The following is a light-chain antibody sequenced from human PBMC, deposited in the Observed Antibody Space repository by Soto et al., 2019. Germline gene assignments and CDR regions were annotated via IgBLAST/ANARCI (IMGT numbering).Light chain of an antibody. CDR2: ENN. Sequence: QSVLTQPPSVSAAPGRTVTISCSGSSSNIGNNYASWYQQLPGTAPKLLIYENNKRPSGIPDRFSGSKSDTSATLGITGLQTGDEADYYCGTWGSSLNTWVFGGGTKLTVL. CDR1: SSNIGNNY. CDR3: GTWGSSLNTWV. V-gene: IGLV1-51*02. J-gene: IGLJ3*02.